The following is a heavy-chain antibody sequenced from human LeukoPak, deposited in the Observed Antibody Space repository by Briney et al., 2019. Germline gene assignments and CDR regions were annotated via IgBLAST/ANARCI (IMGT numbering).Heavy chain of an antibody. CDR1: GGSITTDY. CDR2: IHYTGST. CDR3: ARYYCPNGVCWHFDY. Sequence: SETLSLTCTVCGGSITTDYWSWIRQPPGKGLEWVGHIHYTGSTKSNPSLQSRVTISVDTSKNQFTLKLSSVTAADTPVYYCARYYCPNGVCWHFDYWGRGTLVTVSS. J-gene: IGHJ4*02. D-gene: IGHD2-8*01. V-gene: IGHV4-59*01.